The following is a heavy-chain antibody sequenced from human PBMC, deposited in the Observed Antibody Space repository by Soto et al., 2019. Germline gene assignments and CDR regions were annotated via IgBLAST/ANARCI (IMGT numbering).Heavy chain of an antibody. CDR2: ISGDTATT. Sequence: SLRLSCAASGFSFIEYSMTWVRQAPGKGLQWVSAISGDTATTHYADSVKGRFTISRDNSRDTLYLQMNSLRVEDTAIYYCAKPLQQWLLQGSGVDVWGQGTTVTVSS. J-gene: IGHJ6*02. D-gene: IGHD6-19*01. V-gene: IGHV3-23*01. CDR1: GFSFIEYS. CDR3: AKPLQQWLLQGSGVDV.